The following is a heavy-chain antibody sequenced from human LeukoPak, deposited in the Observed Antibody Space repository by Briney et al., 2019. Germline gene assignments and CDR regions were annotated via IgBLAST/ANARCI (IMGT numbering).Heavy chain of an antibody. CDR2: INPNSGGT. CDR1: GDTFTSYG. Sequence: ASVKVSCKASGDTFTSYGISWVRQAPGQGLEWMGWINPNSGGTKYAQKFQGRVTMTRDTSISTAYMELRSLRSDDTAVYYCARPSSPQKWLSDSDAFDIWGQGTMVTVSS. CDR3: ARPSSPQKWLSDSDAFDI. D-gene: IGHD3-22*01. V-gene: IGHV1-2*02. J-gene: IGHJ3*02.